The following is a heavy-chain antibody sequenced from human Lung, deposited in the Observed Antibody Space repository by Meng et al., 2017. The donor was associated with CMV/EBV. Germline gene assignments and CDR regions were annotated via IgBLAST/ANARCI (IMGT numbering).Heavy chain of an antibody. Sequence: SCAASGFTFSSYGMHWVRQAPGKGLEWVAFIRYDGSNKYYADSVKGRFTISRDNSKNTLYLQMNSLRAEDTAVYYCASQDIVVVPAAIRNYYYYGMDVXGQGXTVTVSS. V-gene: IGHV3-30*02. CDR2: IRYDGSNK. D-gene: IGHD2-2*02. J-gene: IGHJ6*02. CDR3: ASQDIVVVPAAIRNYYYYGMDV. CDR1: GFTFSSYG.